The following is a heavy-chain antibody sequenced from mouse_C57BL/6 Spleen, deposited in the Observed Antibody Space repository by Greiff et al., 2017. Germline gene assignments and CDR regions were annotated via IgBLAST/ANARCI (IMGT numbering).Heavy chain of an antibody. V-gene: IGHV5-16*01. Sequence: EVKLVESEGGLVQPGSSMKLSCTASGFTFSDYYMAWVRQVPEKGLEWVANINYDGSSTYYLDSLKSRFIISRDNAKSILYLQMSSLKSEDTATYYCARDRDYDEGYAMDYWGQGTSVTVSS. CDR1: GFTFSDYY. J-gene: IGHJ4*01. CDR3: ARDRDYDEGYAMDY. D-gene: IGHD2-4*01. CDR2: INYDGSST.